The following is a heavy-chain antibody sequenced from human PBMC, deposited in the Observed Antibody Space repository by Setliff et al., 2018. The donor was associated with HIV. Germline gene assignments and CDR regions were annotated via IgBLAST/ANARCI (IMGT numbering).Heavy chain of an antibody. CDR1: GYTFTAYY. J-gene: IGHJ4*02. CDR2: INPNSGGT. CDR3: ARGTDFWSGSSNFDY. V-gene: IGHV1-2*02. D-gene: IGHD3-3*01. Sequence: ASVKVSCKAYGYTFTAYYMHWVRQAPGQGLEWMGWINPNSGGTNYAQKFRGRVTMTRDTSINTAHMYLSSLRSDDTAIYFCARGTDFWSGSSNFDYWGQGTQVTVSA.